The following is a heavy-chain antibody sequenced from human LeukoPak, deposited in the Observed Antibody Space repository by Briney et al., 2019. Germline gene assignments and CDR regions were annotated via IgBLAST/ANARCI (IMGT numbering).Heavy chain of an antibody. V-gene: IGHV3-21*01. D-gene: IGHD3-10*01. CDR1: GFTFSSYS. CDR2: ISSSSSYI. J-gene: IGHJ4*02. Sequence: GGSLRLSCAASGFTFSSYSMNWVRQAPGKGLEWVSSISSSSSYIYYTDSVKGRFTISGDNAKNSLYLQMNSLRAEDTAVYYCARQKGITMVRSPFDYWGQGTLVTVSS. CDR3: ARQKGITMVRSPFDY.